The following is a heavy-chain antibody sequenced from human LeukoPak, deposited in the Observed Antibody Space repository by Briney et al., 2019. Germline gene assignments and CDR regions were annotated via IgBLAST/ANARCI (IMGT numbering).Heavy chain of an antibody. CDR3: ARDRQWFGELKSPFDY. Sequence: GASVKVSCKTSGYTFTSYGISWVRQAPGQGFEWMGWISAYNGNTNYVQKLQGRVTMTTDTSTSTAYMELRSLRSDDTAVYYCARDRQWFGELKSPFDYWGQGTLVTVSS. V-gene: IGHV1-18*04. D-gene: IGHD3-10*01. CDR1: GYTFTSYG. J-gene: IGHJ4*02. CDR2: ISAYNGNT.